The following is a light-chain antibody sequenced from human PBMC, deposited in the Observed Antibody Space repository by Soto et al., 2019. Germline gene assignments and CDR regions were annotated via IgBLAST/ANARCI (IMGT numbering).Light chain of an antibody. CDR3: QPDNNWPLT. CDR2: DTS. CDR1: QTISNK. J-gene: IGKJ4*01. V-gene: IGKV3-15*01. Sequence: AFPQSPDPLSVSPGNKVSLPCRANQTISNKLAWYQQKLGQTPRLLINDTSTRATGVPARFSGSRSGPEFTLTINSLQSEKFAIYYCQPDNNWPLTFGGGTKVDIK.